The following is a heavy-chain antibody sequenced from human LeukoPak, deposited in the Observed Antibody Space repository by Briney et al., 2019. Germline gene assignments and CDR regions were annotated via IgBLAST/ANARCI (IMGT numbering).Heavy chain of an antibody. CDR1: GASFSSFY. D-gene: IGHD2/OR15-2a*01. CDR3: GGSSSIAFHL. Sequence: SETLSLTCTVSGASFSSFYWSLIRQPAGKGLEWLGRIRAGGDSNYNPSLKSRITMSIDTSKQQFSRRLSSVTAADTAVYYCGGSSSIAFHLWGQGTMVTVSS. J-gene: IGHJ3*01. CDR2: IRAGGDS. V-gene: IGHV4-4*07.